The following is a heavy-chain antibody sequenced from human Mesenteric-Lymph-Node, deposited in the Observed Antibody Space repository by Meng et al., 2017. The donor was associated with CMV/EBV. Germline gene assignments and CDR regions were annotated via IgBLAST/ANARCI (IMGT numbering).Heavy chain of an antibody. CDR1: GGGISAYY. CDR2: IYYTGRT. V-gene: IGHV4-59*12. J-gene: IGHJ4*02. D-gene: IGHD3-3*01. Sequence: SETLSLTCTVSGGGISAYYWSWLRQPPGKGLEWIGYIYYTGRTSYSPSLGSRVTISVDTSKNQFSLKLSSVTVADAAVYYCASPPLDYDFWSGANYFDYWGQGTLVTVSS. CDR3: ASPPLDYDFWSGANYFDY.